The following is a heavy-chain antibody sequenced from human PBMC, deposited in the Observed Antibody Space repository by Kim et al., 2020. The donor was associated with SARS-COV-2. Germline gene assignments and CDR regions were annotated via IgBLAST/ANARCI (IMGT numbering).Heavy chain of an antibody. Sequence: SETLSLTCAVSGGSISSSNWWSWVRQPPGKGLEWIGEIYHSGSTNYNPSLKSRVTISVDKSKNQFSLKLSSVTAADTAVYYCARALGYCSGVSCYSGPYFDYWGQGTLVTVSS. V-gene: IGHV4-4*02. CDR3: ARALGYCSGVSCYSGPYFDY. CDR1: GGSISSSNW. CDR2: IYHSGST. D-gene: IGHD2-15*01. J-gene: IGHJ4*02.